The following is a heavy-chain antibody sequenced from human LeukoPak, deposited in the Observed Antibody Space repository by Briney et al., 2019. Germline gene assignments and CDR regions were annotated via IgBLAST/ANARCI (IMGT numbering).Heavy chain of an antibody. D-gene: IGHD2-15*01. Sequence: PGGSLRLSCAAPGFTFSVYYMSWIRQAPGKGLEWGSYISSNSSYTNYADCVKGRFTISRDNAKNPLYLQMNSLRAEDTAVYYCARGGYCSGGSCYPNWGQGTLVTVSS. CDR2: ISSNSSYT. V-gene: IGHV3-11*05. J-gene: IGHJ4*02. CDR3: ARGGYCSGGSCYPN. CDR1: GFTFSVYY.